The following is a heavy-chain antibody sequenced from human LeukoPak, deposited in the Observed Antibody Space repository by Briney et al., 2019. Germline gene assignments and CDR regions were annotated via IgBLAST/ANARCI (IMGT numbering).Heavy chain of an antibody. CDR3: AKDRCSNGIGCYYYYMDV. V-gene: IGHV3-21*01. J-gene: IGHJ6*03. Sequence: GGSLRLSCAASGFTFSTYTMNWVRQAPGKGLEWVSSISSSSSYIYYADSVKGRFSISRDSSKNILYLQMNSLRAEDTAVYYCAKDRCSNGIGCYYYYMDVWGKGTTVTISS. D-gene: IGHD2-8*01. CDR2: ISSSSSYI. CDR1: GFTFSTYT.